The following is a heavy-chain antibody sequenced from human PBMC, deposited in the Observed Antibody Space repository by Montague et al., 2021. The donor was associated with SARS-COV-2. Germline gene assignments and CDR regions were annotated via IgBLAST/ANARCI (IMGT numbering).Heavy chain of an antibody. CDR1: GGSINSGGYY. V-gene: IGHV4-31*03. CDR2: IYYSGST. CDR3: ARVHFVSSGCYPGAFDI. J-gene: IGHJ3*02. Sequence: TLSLTCTVSGGSINSGGYYWSWLRPHPGKGLEWIGYIYYSGSTYYNPSLQVRLTISVDTSKNQFYLTLSSVTAAATAVYYCARVHFVSSGCYPGAFDIWGQGTMVTVSS. D-gene: IGHD6-19*01.